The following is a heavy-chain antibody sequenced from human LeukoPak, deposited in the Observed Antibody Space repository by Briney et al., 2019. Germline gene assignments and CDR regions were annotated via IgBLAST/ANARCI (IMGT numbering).Heavy chain of an antibody. D-gene: IGHD6-13*01. CDR3: ARTIAAADDY. V-gene: IGHV3-66*01. Sequence: GGSLRLSCAASGFTVSSNYMSWVRQAPVKGLEWVSVIYSGGSTYYADSVKGRFTISRDNSKNTLYLQMNSLRAEDTAVYYCARTIAAADDYWGQGTLVTVSS. CDR2: IYSGGST. J-gene: IGHJ4*02. CDR1: GFTVSSNY.